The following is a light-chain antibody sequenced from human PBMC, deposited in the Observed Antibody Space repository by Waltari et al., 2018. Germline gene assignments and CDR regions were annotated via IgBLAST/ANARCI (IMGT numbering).Light chain of an antibody. J-gene: IGKJ1*01. CDR2: DAC. Sequence: ETVMTQSPATLSVSPGERATLSCRTSQSIGSSLAWYQQQPGQAPRLLIYDACIRATGSPARFSGSGSGTEFTLTISSLQSEDFAVYYCQQYNNWPPGTFGQGTKVEI. CDR3: QQYNNWPPGT. CDR1: QSIGSS. V-gene: IGKV3-15*01.